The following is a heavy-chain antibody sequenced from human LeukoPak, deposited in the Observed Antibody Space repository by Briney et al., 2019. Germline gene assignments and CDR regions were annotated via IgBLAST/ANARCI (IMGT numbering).Heavy chain of an antibody. D-gene: IGHD3-22*01. V-gene: IGHV3-30*02. J-gene: IGHJ4*02. CDR2: MWYDGSNK. CDR3: GKDFSYYDSSGSGPDY. Sequence: GGSLRLSCAASGFPFSTYGMHWVRQAPGRGLVWVAFMWYDGSNKYYADSVKGRFTISRDNSKNTLYLQMNSLRVEDTAVYYCGKDFSYYDSSGSGPDYWGQGTLVTVSS. CDR1: GFPFSTYG.